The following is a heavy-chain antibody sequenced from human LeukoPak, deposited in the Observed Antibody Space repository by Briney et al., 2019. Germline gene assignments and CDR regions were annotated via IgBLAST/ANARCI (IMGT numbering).Heavy chain of an antibody. V-gene: IGHV3-7*03. D-gene: IGHD2-8*01. CDR3: ARGCGLDV. CDR2: INHNGNVN. CDR1: GFTFSSYW. Sequence: GGSLRLSCAASGFTFSSYWMNWARQAPGKGLEWVASINHNGNVNYYVDSVRGRFTICRDNAKNSLYLHMSNLRAEDTAVYFCARGCGLDVWGQGATVTVSS. J-gene: IGHJ6*02.